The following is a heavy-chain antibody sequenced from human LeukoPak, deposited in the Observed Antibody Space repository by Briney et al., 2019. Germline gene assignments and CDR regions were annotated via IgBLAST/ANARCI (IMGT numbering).Heavy chain of an antibody. CDR2: IYYSGST. D-gene: IGHD3-22*01. Sequence: SETLSLTCTVSGGSISSSSYYWSWIRQPPGKGLEWIGYIYYSGSTNYNPSLKSRVTISVDTSKNQFSLKLSSVTAAGTAVYYCARLLYYYDSSGLGTGYFDYWGQGTLVTVSS. CDR3: ARLLYYYDSSGLGTGYFDY. J-gene: IGHJ4*02. CDR1: GGSISSSSYY. V-gene: IGHV4-61*05.